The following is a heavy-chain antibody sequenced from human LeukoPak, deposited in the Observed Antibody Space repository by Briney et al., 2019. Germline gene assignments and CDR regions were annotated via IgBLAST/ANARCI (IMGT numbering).Heavy chain of an antibody. Sequence: GGSLRLSCAASGFTFSSYWMSWVRQAPGKGLEWVANIKQDGSEKYYVDSVKGRFTISRDNAKNSLYLQMNSLRVEDTAVYYCARVKSQPVADSYHYYMDVWGKGTTVTVSS. CDR1: GFTFSSYW. D-gene: IGHD6-19*01. CDR3: ARVKSQPVADSYHYYMDV. J-gene: IGHJ6*03. CDR2: IKQDGSEK. V-gene: IGHV3-7*04.